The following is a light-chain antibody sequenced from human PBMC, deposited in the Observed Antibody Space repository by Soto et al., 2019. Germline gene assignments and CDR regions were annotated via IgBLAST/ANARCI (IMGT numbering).Light chain of an antibody. J-gene: IGKJ5*01. Sequence: EIVLTQSPGTLSLSPGDRATLSCRASQSVSILLAWYQQKPAQAPRLLIYDASNRATGIPARFSGSGSGTDFTLTISSLEPEDFAVYYCQQRSNWPPITFGQGTRLEIK. V-gene: IGKV3-11*01. CDR2: DAS. CDR1: QSVSIL. CDR3: QQRSNWPPIT.